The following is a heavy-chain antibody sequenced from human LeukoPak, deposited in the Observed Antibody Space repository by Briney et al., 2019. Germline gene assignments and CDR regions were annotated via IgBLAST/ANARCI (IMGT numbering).Heavy chain of an antibody. Sequence: GGSLRLSCAASGFTFSSYSMNWVRQAPGKGLEWVSSISSSSSYIYYADPVKGRFTISRDNAKNSLYLQMNSLRAEDTAVYYCARARVGYYDSSGYSTDFDYWGQGTLVTVSS. CDR1: GFTFSSYS. D-gene: IGHD3-22*01. V-gene: IGHV3-21*01. CDR3: ARARVGYYDSSGYSTDFDY. J-gene: IGHJ4*02. CDR2: ISSSSSYI.